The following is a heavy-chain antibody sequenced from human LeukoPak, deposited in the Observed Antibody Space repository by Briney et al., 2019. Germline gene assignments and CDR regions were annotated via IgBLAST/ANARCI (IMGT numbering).Heavy chain of an antibody. CDR2: ISSSSSYI. J-gene: IGHJ6*04. CDR3: AGGRPPPNWNHYYGMDV. CDR1: GFTFSTYS. D-gene: IGHD1-20*01. Sequence: MPGGSLRLSCAASGFTFSTYSMNWVRQAPGKGLEWVSSISSSSSYIYHADSVKGRFTIFRDNAKNSLYLQMNSLRAEDTAIYYCAGGRPPPNWNHYYGMDVWGKGTTVTVSS. V-gene: IGHV3-21*01.